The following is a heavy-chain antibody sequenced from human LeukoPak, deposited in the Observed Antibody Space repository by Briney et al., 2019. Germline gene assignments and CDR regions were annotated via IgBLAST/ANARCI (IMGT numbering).Heavy chain of an antibody. CDR3: ARDNRHTPTFSRGFDI. CDR1: GFTFSSYA. J-gene: IGHJ3*02. CDR2: ISYDGSNK. Sequence: GGSLRLSCAASGFTFSSYAMHWVRQAPGKGLEWVAVISYDGSNKYYADSVKGRFTISRDNAKNSLYLQMNSLRGEDTAVYYCARDNRHTPTFSRGFDIWGQGTMVTVSS. V-gene: IGHV3-30-3*01. D-gene: IGHD3-16*01.